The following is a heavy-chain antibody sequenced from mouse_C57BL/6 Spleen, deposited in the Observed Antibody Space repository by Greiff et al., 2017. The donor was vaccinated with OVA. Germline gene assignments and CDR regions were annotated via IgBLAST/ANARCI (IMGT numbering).Heavy chain of an antibody. D-gene: IGHD1-1*01. Sequence: VQLQQSGAELVKPGASVKLSCTASGFNIKDYYMHWVKQRTEPGLECIGRIAPEDGETKYAPKFQGQATITADTSSNTAYLQLSSLTSEDTAVYYCARVGANYGSSLAWFAYWGQGTLVTVSA. CDR1: GFNIKDYY. J-gene: IGHJ3*01. V-gene: IGHV14-2*01. CDR3: ARVGANYGSSLAWFAY. CDR2: IAPEDGET.